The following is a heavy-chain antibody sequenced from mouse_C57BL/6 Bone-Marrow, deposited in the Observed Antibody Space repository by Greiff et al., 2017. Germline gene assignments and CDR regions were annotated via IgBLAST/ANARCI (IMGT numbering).Heavy chain of an antibody. CDR3: ARKGPLYYDYDGSYAMDY. D-gene: IGHD2-4*01. Sequence: VKLQESGPGLVQPSQSLSITCTVSGFSLTSYGVHWVRQSPGTGLEWLGVIWSGGSTDSNAAFISRLSISPDNSMSQVFFKMNSLQADDTAIYYWARKGPLYYDYDGSYAMDYWGQGTSGTVSS. J-gene: IGHJ4*01. V-gene: IGHV2-2*01. CDR2: IWSGGST. CDR1: GFSLTSYG.